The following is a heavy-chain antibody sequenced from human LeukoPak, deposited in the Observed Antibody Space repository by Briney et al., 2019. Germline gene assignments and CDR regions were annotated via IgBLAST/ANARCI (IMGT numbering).Heavy chain of an antibody. CDR2: ISSSSSYI. D-gene: IGHD2-21*02. CDR3: ARDRGDQFVAPMDV. Sequence: GGSLRLSCAASGFTFSSYSMNWVRQAPGKGLEWVSSISSSSSYIYYADSVKGRFTISRDNAKNSLYLQMNSLRAKDTAVYYCARDRGDQFVAPMDVWGQGTTVTVSS. V-gene: IGHV3-21*01. CDR1: GFTFSSYS. J-gene: IGHJ6*02.